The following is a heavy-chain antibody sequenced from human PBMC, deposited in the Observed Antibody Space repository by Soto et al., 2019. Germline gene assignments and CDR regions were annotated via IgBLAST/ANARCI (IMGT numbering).Heavy chain of an antibody. CDR3: ATKLVAGDSYYYFDY. Sequence: EVQLLESGGGLVQPGGSLRLSCAASGFTFSSYAMSWVRQAPGKGLEWVSSISGSGGTTYYADSVRGRFTISRDNSKNKLYLQMNSLRAEDTAKYYCATKLVAGDSYYYFDYWGQGTLVTVSS. J-gene: IGHJ4*02. V-gene: IGHV3-23*01. D-gene: IGHD2-21*02. CDR1: GFTFSSYA. CDR2: ISGSGGTT.